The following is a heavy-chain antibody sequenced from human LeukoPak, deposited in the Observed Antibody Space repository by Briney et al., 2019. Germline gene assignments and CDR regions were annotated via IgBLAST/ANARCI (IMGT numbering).Heavy chain of an antibody. Sequence: ASVKVSCKASGYTFTSYYMHWVRQAPGQGLEWMGIINPSGGSTSYAQKFQGRVTMTRDTSTSTVYMELSSLRSEDTAVYYCAGDVEMAPPGDAFDIWGQGTMVTVSS. CDR2: INPSGGST. V-gene: IGHV1-46*01. CDR3: AGDVEMAPPGDAFDI. D-gene: IGHD5-24*01. J-gene: IGHJ3*02. CDR1: GYTFTSYY.